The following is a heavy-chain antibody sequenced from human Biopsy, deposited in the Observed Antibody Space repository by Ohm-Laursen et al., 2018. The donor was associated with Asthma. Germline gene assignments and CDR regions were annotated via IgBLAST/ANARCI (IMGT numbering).Heavy chain of an antibody. CDR1: GFTFDDFA. D-gene: IGHD5/OR15-5a*01. CDR2: TTWNSGSR. J-gene: IGHJ6*02. CDR3: AKPLNTYNFYAYDV. Sequence: SLRLSCAASGFTFDDFAMHWVRQAPGKGLEWVAATTWNSGSRVYAVSVKGRFTISRDNAQNSLYLHMNGLKPEDTAVYYCAKPLNTYNFYAYDVWGQGTTVVVSS. V-gene: IGHV3-9*01.